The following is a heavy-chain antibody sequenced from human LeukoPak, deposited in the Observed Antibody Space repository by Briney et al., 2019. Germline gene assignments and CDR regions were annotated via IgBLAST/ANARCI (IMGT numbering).Heavy chain of an antibody. CDR2: IKQDGSEK. V-gene: IGHV3-7*01. D-gene: IGHD4-17*01. Sequence: SGGSLRLSCAASRFTFSSYWMSWVRQAPGKGLEWVANIKQDGSEKYYVESVKGRFTISRDNAENSLYLQMNSLRAEDTAVYYCATCYNDDYGYFQHWGQGTLVTVSS. CDR1: RFTFSSYW. J-gene: IGHJ1*01. CDR3: ATCYNDDYGYFQH.